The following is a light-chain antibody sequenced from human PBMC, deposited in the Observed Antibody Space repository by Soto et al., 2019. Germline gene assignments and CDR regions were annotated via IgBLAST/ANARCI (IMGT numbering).Light chain of an antibody. J-gene: IGKJ1*01. CDR3: QEYGSSMTWT. CDR1: QSVTSNY. Sequence: EVVLTQSPGTVSLSPGERATLSCRASQSVTSNYLAWYQQKPGQAPRLLIYAASSRATGIPDRFSGSGSGTAFTISISRLEPEDFAVYYCQEYGSSMTWTFGQGTKVESK. V-gene: IGKV3-20*01. CDR2: AAS.